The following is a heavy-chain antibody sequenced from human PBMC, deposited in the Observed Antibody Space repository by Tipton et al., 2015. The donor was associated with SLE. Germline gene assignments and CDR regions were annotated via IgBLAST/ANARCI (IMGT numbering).Heavy chain of an antibody. V-gene: IGHV4-39*07. CDR2: IYYSGST. D-gene: IGHD2-21*01. J-gene: IGHJ5*02. CDR1: GGSISSSSYY. CDR3: ARQGDEHIVVVIAKSWFDP. Sequence: TLSLTCTVSGGSISSSSYYWGWIRQPPGKGLEWIGSIYYSGSTYYNPSLKSRVTISVDTSKNQFSLKLSSVTAADTAVYYCARQGDEHIVVVIAKSWFDPGGQGTLVTVSS.